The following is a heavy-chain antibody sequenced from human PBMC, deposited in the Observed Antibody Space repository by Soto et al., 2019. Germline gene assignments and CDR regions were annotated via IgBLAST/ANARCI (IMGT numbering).Heavy chain of an antibody. D-gene: IGHD3-22*01. Sequence: QVQLVESGGGVVQPGRSLRLSCAASGFTFSSYGMHWVRQAPGKGLEWVAVIWYDGSNKYYADSVKGRFTISRDNSKNTLYLQMNSLRAEDTAVYYGARPFQDSSGYSHTFDYWGQGTLVTVSS. CDR2: IWYDGSNK. CDR3: ARPFQDSSGYSHTFDY. V-gene: IGHV3-33*01. J-gene: IGHJ4*02. CDR1: GFTFSSYG.